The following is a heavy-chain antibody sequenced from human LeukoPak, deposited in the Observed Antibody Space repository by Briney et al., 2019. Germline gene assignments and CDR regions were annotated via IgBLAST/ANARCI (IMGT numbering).Heavy chain of an antibody. D-gene: IGHD6-19*01. J-gene: IGHJ4*02. CDR3: ARREGGWDY. CDR1: GYTCTSYW. Sequence: GESLKISCKGSGYTCTSYWIGWVRQMPGKGLQWMGIIYPGDSDTTYSPSFQGQVTISVDKSISTAYLQWSSLKASDTATYYCARREGGWDYWGQGTLVTVSS. CDR2: IYPGDSDT. V-gene: IGHV5-51*01.